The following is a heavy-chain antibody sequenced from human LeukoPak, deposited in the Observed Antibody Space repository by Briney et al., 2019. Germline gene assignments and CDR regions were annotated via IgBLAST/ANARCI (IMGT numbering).Heavy chain of an antibody. CDR3: ARGGLNYYDNSGYYGYFDY. V-gene: IGHV4-61*02. Sequence: PSQTLSLTCTVSGGSMSSGSYYWSWIRQSAGKGLEYIGLIYISGCTNYNPSVKSRVTISVDTSKNQFSLKLSSVTAADTAVYYCARGGLNYYDNSGYYGYFDYWGQGTLVTVSS. CDR2: IYISGCT. CDR1: GGSMSSGSYY. D-gene: IGHD3-22*01. J-gene: IGHJ4*02.